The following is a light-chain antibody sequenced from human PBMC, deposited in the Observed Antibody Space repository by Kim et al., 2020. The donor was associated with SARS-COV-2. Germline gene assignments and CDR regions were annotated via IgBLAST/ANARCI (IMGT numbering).Light chain of an antibody. CDR1: SGSVSASNY. Sequence: TVVTKEPSFSVSPGGTVTLTCGLNSGSVSASNYPAWYQQSPGQAPRTLIYTTDTRSSAVPDRFSGSILGNKAALTITGAQADDESDYYCVVHLGRGIWLFGGGTKLTVL. V-gene: IGLV8-61*01. CDR3: VVHLGRGIWL. J-gene: IGLJ3*02. CDR2: TTD.